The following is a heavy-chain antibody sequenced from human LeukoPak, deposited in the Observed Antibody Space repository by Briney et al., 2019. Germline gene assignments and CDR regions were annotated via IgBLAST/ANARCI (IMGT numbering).Heavy chain of an antibody. J-gene: IGHJ4*02. CDR1: GGTFSSYA. V-gene: IGHV1-69*05. CDR2: IIPIFGTA. D-gene: IGHD3-3*01. CDR3: ASAQLGGEAGSELRFLEWFQQPQYYFDY. Sequence: SVKVSCKASGGTFSSYAISWVRQAPGQGLEWMGRIIPIFGTANYAQKFQGRATIPTDESTRTSYMELSSLRSEETAVYYCASAQLGGEAGSELRFLEWFQQPQYYFDYWGQGTLVTVSS.